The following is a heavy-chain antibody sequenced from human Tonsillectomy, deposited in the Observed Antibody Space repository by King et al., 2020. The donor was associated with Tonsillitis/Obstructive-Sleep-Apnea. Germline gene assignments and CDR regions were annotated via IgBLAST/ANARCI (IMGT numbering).Heavy chain of an antibody. CDR1: GFTFSSYA. D-gene: IGHD3-16*01. CDR2: ISGSCGST. V-gene: IGHV3-23*04. Sequence: VQLVESGGGLVQPGGSLRLSCAASGFTFSSYAMSWVRQAPGKGLEWVSAISGSCGSTYYADSVKGRLTISRDNSKNTLYLQMNSLRAEDTAVYYCAKGPDYDYNWGSLYWGQGTLVTVSS. CDR3: AKGPDYDYNWGSLY. J-gene: IGHJ4*02.